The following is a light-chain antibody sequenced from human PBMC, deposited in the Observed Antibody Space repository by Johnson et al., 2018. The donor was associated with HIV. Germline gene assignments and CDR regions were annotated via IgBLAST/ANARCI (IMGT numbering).Light chain of an antibody. J-gene: IGLJ1*01. CDR2: DNT. CDR3: GTWDNSLSVYV. Sequence: SVLTQPPSVSAAPVQKVTISCSGSGSNIGNNYVSWYQQLPGTAPKLLIFDNTKRPSGIPDRFSGSKSGPSATLGITGLQTGDEADYYCGTWDNSLSVYVFGTGTKVTVL. V-gene: IGLV1-51*01. CDR1: GSNIGNNY.